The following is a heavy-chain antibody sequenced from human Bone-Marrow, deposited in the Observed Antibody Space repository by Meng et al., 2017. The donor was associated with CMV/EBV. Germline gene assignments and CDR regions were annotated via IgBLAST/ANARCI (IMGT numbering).Heavy chain of an antibody. CDR1: GFTFSSYS. D-gene: IGHD3-3*01. CDR2: ISSSSSYI. CDR3: AREVGYDFLCGYYFDY. Sequence: GESLKISCAASGFTFSSYSMNWVRQAPGKGLEWVSSISSSSSYIYYADSVKGRFTISRDNANNSLYLQKDSLRAEDTAVYYCAREVGYDFLCGYYFDYWGQGTLVTVSS. J-gene: IGHJ4*02. V-gene: IGHV3-21*01.